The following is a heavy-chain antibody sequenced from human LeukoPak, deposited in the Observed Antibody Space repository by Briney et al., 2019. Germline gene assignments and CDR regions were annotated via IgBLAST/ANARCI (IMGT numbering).Heavy chain of an antibody. Sequence: GGSLRLSCAASGFTVSSNYMSWVRQAPGKGLEWVSVIYSGGSTYYADSVKGRFTISRDNSKNTLYLQMSSLRAEDTAVYYCVKDLAGTTSYWGQGTLVTVSS. D-gene: IGHD1-1*01. CDR2: IYSGGST. V-gene: IGHV3-53*05. CDR3: VKDLAGTTSY. CDR1: GFTVSSNY. J-gene: IGHJ4*02.